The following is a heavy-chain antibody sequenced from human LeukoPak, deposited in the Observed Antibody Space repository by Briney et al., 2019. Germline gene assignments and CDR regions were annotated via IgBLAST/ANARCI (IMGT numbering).Heavy chain of an antibody. CDR1: GFTFSSYA. CDR2: FSGSGGST. CDR3: AKSTNSCSGGSCYSGFDY. V-gene: IGHV3-23*01. D-gene: IGHD2-15*01. Sequence: GGSLRLSCAASGFTFSSYAMSWARQAPGKGLEWVSTFSGSGGSTYYADSVKGRFTISRDNSRNTLYLQMNSLRAEDTAIYYCAKSTNSCSGGSCYSGFDYWGQGTLVTASS. J-gene: IGHJ4*02.